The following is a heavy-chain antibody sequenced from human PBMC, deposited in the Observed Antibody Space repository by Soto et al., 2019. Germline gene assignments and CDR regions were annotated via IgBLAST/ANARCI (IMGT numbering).Heavy chain of an antibody. D-gene: IGHD2-2*01. J-gene: IGHJ5*02. V-gene: IGHV3-53*01. CDR1: GFTVSSGY. CDR2: IYIGGTT. CDR3: AKSSSWPTWFDT. Sequence: EVHLVESGGGLIQPGGYLRVSCEISGFTVSSGYFSWVRQAPGKGLEWVSVIYIGGTTYYADSVTGRCTISRDNLKNTLYLQVNSLRAEDTAVYYCAKSSSWPTWFDTWGQGTLVTVSS.